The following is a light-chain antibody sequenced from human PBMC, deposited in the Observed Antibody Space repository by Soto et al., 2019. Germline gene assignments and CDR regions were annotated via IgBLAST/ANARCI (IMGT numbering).Light chain of an antibody. CDR2: GAS. CDR1: QNINNY. V-gene: IGKV1-39*01. J-gene: IGKJ4*01. CDR3: QQTYNTPQT. Sequence: DIQMTQYPYSLSASIGVRVTLTCRASQNINNYLHWYQLKPGKAPKLLIYGASGLQSGVPSRFSGSGSGTHFTLTISSLQPEDFATYFCQQTYNTPQTFGGGTKVDIK.